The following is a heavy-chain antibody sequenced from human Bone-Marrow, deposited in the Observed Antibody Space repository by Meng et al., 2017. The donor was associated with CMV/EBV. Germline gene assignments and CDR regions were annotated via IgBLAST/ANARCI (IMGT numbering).Heavy chain of an antibody. CDR1: GYTFANYG. D-gene: IGHD2-2*02. CDR2: ISPYNGNT. CDR3: GLQLLYGFYYYYYGMDV. J-gene: IGHJ6*02. Sequence: ASVKVSCKASGYTFANYGINWVRQAPGQGLEWMGWISPYNGNTNYAQKLQGRVTITTDESTSTAYMELSSLRSEDTAVYYCGLQLLYGFYYYYYGMDVWGQGTTVTVSS. V-gene: IGHV1-18*01.